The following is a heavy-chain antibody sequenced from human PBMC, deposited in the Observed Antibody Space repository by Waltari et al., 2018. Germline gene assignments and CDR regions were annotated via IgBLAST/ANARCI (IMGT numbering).Heavy chain of an antibody. J-gene: IGHJ6*02. V-gene: IGHV3-48*01. Sequence: EVQLVESGGGLVQPGGSLRLSCAASGFTFSSYSMNWVRQAPGKGLEWVSYISSSSSTIYYADSVKGRFTISRDNAKNSLYLQMNSLRAEDTAVYYCAREGYLDYYYYGMDVWGQGTTVTVSS. CDR1: GFTFSSYS. D-gene: IGHD1-26*01. CDR3: AREGYLDYYYYGMDV. CDR2: ISSSSSTI.